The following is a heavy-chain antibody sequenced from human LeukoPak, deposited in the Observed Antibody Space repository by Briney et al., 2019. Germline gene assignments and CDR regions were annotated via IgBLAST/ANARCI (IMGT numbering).Heavy chain of an antibody. J-gene: IGHJ4*02. CDR3: ARSEYYGSGSFDY. V-gene: IGHV1-46*01. CDR2: INPNSGST. Sequence: ASVKVSCKASGYTFTSHYINGVRPAPGQGLEWMGIINPNSGSTDYAQKFRGRVILTRDTSTSTFYMELSSLRSEDTAVYYCARSEYYGSGSFDYWGQGTLVTVSS. D-gene: IGHD3-10*01. CDR1: GYTFTSHY.